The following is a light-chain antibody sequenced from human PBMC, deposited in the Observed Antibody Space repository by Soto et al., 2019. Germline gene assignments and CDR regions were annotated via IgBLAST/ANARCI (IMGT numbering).Light chain of an antibody. V-gene: IGKV3-20*01. CDR3: QQYVSWT. CDR2: GTS. J-gene: IGKJ1*01. CDR1: QTISSNY. Sequence: EIVLTQSPGTLSVSPGERATLSCRASQTISSNYLAWYQQKPGQAPSLLIYGTSSRATGMPDGFSGSGSGTDFTRTISRLEPEDSAIYYCQQYVSWTFGQGTKVEIK.